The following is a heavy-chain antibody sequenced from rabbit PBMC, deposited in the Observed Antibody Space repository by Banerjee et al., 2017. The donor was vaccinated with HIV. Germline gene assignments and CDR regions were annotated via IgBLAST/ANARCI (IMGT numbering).Heavy chain of an antibody. Sequence: QLKESGGGLVQPGGSLTLSCKASGFDFSSYYMSWVRQAPGKGLEWIGCIEPNGRSTYYAGWVNGRFSISRENTQNTVSLQLNSLTAADTATYFCARHASSSGYYTDGMDLWGPGTLVTVS. CDR1: GFDFSSYY. CDR2: IEPNGRST. D-gene: IGHD1-1*01. J-gene: IGHJ6*01. CDR3: ARHASSSGYYTDGMDL. V-gene: IGHV1S7*01.